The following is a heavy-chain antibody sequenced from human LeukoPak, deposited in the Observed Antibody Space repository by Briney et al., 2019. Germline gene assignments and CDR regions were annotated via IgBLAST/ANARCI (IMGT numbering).Heavy chain of an antibody. D-gene: IGHD2-2*01. Sequence: GGSLRLSCATSGFTFSGYGMHWVRQAPGKGLEWVTVIWSDGSNKYYADSVKGRFTISRDNSKNTLYLQMNSLRAEDTALYYCAKDHCSSTSCYWFDPWGQGTLVTVSS. CDR2: IWSDGSNK. V-gene: IGHV3-30*02. CDR3: AKDHCSSTSCYWFDP. J-gene: IGHJ5*02. CDR1: GFTFSGYG.